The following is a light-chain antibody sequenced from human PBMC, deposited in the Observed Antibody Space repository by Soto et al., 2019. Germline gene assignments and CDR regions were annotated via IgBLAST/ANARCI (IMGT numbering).Light chain of an antibody. CDR2: HTS. V-gene: IGKV3-15*01. J-gene: IGKJ4*01. CDR3: QQYTVWPFT. Sequence: EIEMTRSPATLSLSPGERATLSCRASQNINTNLAWYQQSPGRAPRLFIYHTSTRATGIPDRFSGSGSGTEFTLTISSLQSEDFALYYCQQYTVWPFTFGGGTRVEIK. CDR1: QNINTN.